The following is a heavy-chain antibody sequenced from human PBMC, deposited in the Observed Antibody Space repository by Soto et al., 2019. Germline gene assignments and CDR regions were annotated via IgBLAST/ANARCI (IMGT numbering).Heavy chain of an antibody. V-gene: IGHV3-49*01. D-gene: IGHD3-10*01. CDR3: IGSFPF. J-gene: IGHJ4*02. CDR1: GFPFGNFL. Sequence: EVYLVESGGGLVEPGRSLRLSCTASGFPFGNFLMSWFRQAPGKGMEWVGFIRSQPYGGTAEYAASVRGRFTISRDGSKGIAYLQMNSLQTEDSGVYYCIGSFPFWGQGTLVTVSS. CDR2: IRSQPYGGTA.